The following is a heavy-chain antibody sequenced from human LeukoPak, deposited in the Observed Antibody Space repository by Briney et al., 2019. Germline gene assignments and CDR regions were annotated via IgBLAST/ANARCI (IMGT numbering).Heavy chain of an antibody. D-gene: IGHD3-10*01. V-gene: IGHV3-23*01. CDR3: AKVTVVRGVKNWFDP. J-gene: IGHJ5*02. Sequence: GGSLRLSSAASGFTFSSYAMSWVRQAPGKGLEWVSAISGSGGSTYYADSVKGRFTISRDNSKNTLYLQMNSLRAEDTAVYYCAKVTVVRGVKNWFDPWGQGTLVTVSS. CDR2: ISGSGGST. CDR1: GFTFSSYA.